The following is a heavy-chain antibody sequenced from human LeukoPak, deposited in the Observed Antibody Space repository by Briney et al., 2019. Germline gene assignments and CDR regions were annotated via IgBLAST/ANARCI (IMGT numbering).Heavy chain of an antibody. D-gene: IGHD3-10*01. CDR2: ISGSGGST. Sequence: GGSLRLSCAASGFTFSSYAMSWVRQAPGKGPEWVSAISGSGGSTHYADSVKGRFTISRDNSKNTLYLQMNSLRAEDTAVYYCAKGYGSGSHNWFDPWGQGTLVTVSS. V-gene: IGHV3-23*01. CDR1: GFTFSSYA. CDR3: AKGYGSGSHNWFDP. J-gene: IGHJ5*02.